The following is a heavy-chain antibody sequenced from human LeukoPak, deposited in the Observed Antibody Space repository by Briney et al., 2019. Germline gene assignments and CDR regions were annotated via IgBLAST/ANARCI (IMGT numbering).Heavy chain of an antibody. D-gene: IGHD3-10*01. CDR2: INHSGST. CDR3: ASFPRIYGSGLGMDV. J-gene: IGHJ6*02. Sequence: SETLSLTCAVYGGSFNGYYWSWIRQPPGKGLEWIGEINHSGSTNYNPSLKSRVTISVDTSKNQFSLKLSSVTAADTAVYYCASFPRIYGSGLGMDVWGQGTTVTVSS. CDR1: GGSFNGYY. V-gene: IGHV4-34*01.